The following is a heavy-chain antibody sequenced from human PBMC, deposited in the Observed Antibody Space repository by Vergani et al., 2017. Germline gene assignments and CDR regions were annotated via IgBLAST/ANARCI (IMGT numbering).Heavy chain of an antibody. Sequence: QVQLQESGPGLVKPSQTLSLTCTVSGGSISSGSYYWSWIRQPAGKGLEWIGRIYTSGSTNYNPSLKSRVTMSVDTSQNQFSLKLISVTAADTAVYYCGRWAADPSDYYYYMDVWGKGTTVTVSS. D-gene: IGHD6-13*01. J-gene: IGHJ6*03. CDR3: GRWAADPSDYYYYMDV. CDR1: GGSISSGSYY. V-gene: IGHV4-61*02. CDR2: IYTSGST.